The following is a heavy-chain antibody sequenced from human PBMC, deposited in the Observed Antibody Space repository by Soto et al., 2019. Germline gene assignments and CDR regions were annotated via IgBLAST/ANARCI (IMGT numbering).Heavy chain of an antibody. Sequence: VGSRRLSCAASGCTFSSYAMSWVRQAPGKGLEWVSAISGSGGSTYYADSVKGRFTISRDNSKNTLYLQMNSLRAEDTAVYYCAKHGGAARHTFDYWGQGTLVTVSS. CDR3: AKHGGAARHTFDY. CDR2: ISGSGGST. CDR1: GCTFSSYA. J-gene: IGHJ4*02. V-gene: IGHV3-23*01. D-gene: IGHD6-6*01.